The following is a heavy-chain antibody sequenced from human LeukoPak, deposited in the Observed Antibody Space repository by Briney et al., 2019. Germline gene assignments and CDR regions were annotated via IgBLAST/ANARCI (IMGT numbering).Heavy chain of an antibody. V-gene: IGHV4-39*07. J-gene: IGHJ5*02. CDR2: IYYSGST. CDR1: GGSISSSSYY. Sequence: PSETLSLTCTVSGGSISSSSYYWGWIRQPPGKGLEWIGSIYYSGSTYYNPSLKSRVTISVDTSKNQFSLKLSSVTAADTAVCYCARASAQAGWFDPWGQGTLVTVSS. D-gene: IGHD2-2*01. CDR3: ARASAQAGWFDP.